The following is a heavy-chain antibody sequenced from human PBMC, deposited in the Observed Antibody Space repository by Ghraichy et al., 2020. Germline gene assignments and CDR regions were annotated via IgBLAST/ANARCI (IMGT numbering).Heavy chain of an antibody. CDR2: INHSGST. J-gene: IGHJ6*02. Sequence: SETLSLTCAVHGGSFSGYYWSWIRQPPGKGLEWIGEINHSGSTNYNPSLKSRVTISVDTSKNQFSLKLSSVTAADTAVYYCARGWTIRRPMDVWGQGTTVTVSS. CDR3: ARGWTIRRPMDV. CDR1: GGSFSGYY. V-gene: IGHV4-34*01. D-gene: IGHD1-1*01.